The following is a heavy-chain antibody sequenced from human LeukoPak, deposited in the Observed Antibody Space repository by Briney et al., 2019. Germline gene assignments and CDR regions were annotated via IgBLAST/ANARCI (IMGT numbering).Heavy chain of an antibody. CDR1: GGTFSSYA. J-gene: IGHJ4*02. CDR2: IIPIFGTA. D-gene: IGHD3-22*01. CDR3: ARADYYDSSGYCDY. V-gene: IGHV1-69*13. Sequence: SVKVSCKASGGTFSSYAISWVRQAPGQGLEWMGGIIPIFGTANYAQKFQGRITITADESTSTAYMELSSLRSEDTAVYYCARADYYDSSGYCDYWGQGTLVTVSS.